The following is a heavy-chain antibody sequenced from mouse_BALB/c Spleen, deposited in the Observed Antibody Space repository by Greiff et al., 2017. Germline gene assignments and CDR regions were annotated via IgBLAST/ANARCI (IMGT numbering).Heavy chain of an antibody. CDR2: INSNGGST. D-gene: IGHD1-1*01. J-gene: IGHJ3*01. Sequence: EVNVVESGGGLVQPGGSLKLSCAASGFTFSSYGMSWVRQTPDKRLELVATINSNGGSTYYPDSVKGRFTISRDNAKNTLYLQMSSLKSEDTAMYYCAREHYYGSSYAAYWGQGTLVTVSA. V-gene: IGHV5-6-3*01. CDR3: AREHYYGSSYAAY. CDR1: GFTFSSYG.